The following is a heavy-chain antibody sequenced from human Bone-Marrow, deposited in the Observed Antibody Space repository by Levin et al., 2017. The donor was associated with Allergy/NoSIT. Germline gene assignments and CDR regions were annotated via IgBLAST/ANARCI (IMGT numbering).Heavy chain of an antibody. D-gene: IGHD2-15*01. V-gene: IGHV3-15*07. CDR2: IKSKTDGGTT. CDR3: TTEPFGVAAPMDV. CDR1: GFTFSNAW. Sequence: GGSLRLSCAASGFTFSNAWMNWVRQAPGKGLEWVGRIKSKTDGGTTDYAAPVKGRFTISRDDSKNTLYLQMNSLKTEDTAVYYCTTEPFGVAAPMDVWGQGTTVTVSS. J-gene: IGHJ6*02.